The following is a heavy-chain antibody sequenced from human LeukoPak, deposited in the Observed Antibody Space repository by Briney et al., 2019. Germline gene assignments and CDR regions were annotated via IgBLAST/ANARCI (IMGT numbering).Heavy chain of an antibody. Sequence: PVGPRRLSCVDSELTCSGYEMNWVRQAPVKELEWVSYISSSGSTIYYADSVKGRFTISRDNAKNSLYLQMNSLRAEDTAVYYCAESRNGMVDYWGQGTLVTVSS. CDR1: ELTCSGYE. CDR3: AESRNGMVDY. V-gene: IGHV3-48*03. CDR2: ISSSGSTI. D-gene: IGHD4-11*01. J-gene: IGHJ4*02.